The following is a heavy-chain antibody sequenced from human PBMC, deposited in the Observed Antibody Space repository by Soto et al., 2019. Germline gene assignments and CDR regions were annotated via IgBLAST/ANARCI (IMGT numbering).Heavy chain of an antibody. Sequence: SETLSLTCALHGDSFSGYFWTWIRQPPGKGLEWIAEMNEGETTNYSPPIKSRVSIAVDSSKRQFSLTLSSVTAADTAMYYCERGADAMLSPNFDNWSQGDLVTVSS. D-gene: IGHD2-8*01. J-gene: IGHJ5*02. V-gene: IGHV4-34*01. CDR2: MNEGETT. CDR1: GDSFSGYF. CDR3: ERGADAMLSPNFDN.